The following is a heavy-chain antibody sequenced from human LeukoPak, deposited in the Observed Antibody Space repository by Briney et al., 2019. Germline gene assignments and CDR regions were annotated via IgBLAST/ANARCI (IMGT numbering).Heavy chain of an antibody. Sequence: ASVKVSCKASGYTFTSYGISWVRQAPGQGLEWMGWISTYSGDTNYAQQFQGRITVTTDTSTSTVHMELRSLRPDDTALYYCARNLEFYANSGFRSFDYWGQGTLVTVSS. V-gene: IGHV1-18*01. CDR3: ARNLEFYANSGFRSFDY. CDR1: GYTFTSYG. J-gene: IGHJ4*02. D-gene: IGHD3-22*01. CDR2: ISTYSGDT.